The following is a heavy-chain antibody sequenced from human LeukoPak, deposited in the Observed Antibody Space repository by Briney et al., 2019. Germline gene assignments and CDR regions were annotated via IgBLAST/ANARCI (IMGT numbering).Heavy chain of an antibody. CDR3: ARVQTPYSSGWDPNYFDY. CDR2: ISSSSSYI. J-gene: IGHJ4*02. CDR1: GFTFSSYS. V-gene: IGHV3-21*01. D-gene: IGHD6-19*01. Sequence: GGSLRLSCAASGFTFSSYSMNWVRQAPGKGLEWASSISSSSSYIYYADSVKGRFTISRDNAKNSLYLQMNSLRAEDTAVYYCARVQTPYSSGWDPNYFDYWGQGTLVTVSS.